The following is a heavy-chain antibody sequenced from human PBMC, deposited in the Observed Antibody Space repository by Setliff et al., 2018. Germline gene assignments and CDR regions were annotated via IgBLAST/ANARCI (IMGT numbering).Heavy chain of an antibody. J-gene: IGHJ4*02. Sequence: GESLKIYCKVSGNGFTDLWIAWVSQTTGKGLEWMGIIHPADYDTRYSPSLQGQVTFSADRSISTAHLQWDSLRASDTAMYYCARGYDSGGWNYWGQGTLVTVS. V-gene: IGHV5-51*01. CDR1: GNGFTDLW. CDR2: IHPADYDT. CDR3: ARGYDSGGWNY. D-gene: IGHD3-22*01.